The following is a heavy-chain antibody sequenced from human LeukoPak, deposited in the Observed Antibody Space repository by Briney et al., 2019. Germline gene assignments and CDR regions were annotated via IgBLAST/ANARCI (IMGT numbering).Heavy chain of an antibody. D-gene: IGHD7-27*01. CDR3: AIIGDHSNAFDI. V-gene: IGHV3-7*01. J-gene: IGHJ3*02. CDR2: IKQDGSEK. CDR1: GFIFSSNW. Sequence: GGSLRLSCAGPGFIFSSNWMSWVRQAPGKGLEWVGNIKQDGSEKYYVDSVKGRFTISRDNAKNSVFLQMNSLRAEDSAVYYCAIIGDHSNAFDIWGQGTMVTVSS.